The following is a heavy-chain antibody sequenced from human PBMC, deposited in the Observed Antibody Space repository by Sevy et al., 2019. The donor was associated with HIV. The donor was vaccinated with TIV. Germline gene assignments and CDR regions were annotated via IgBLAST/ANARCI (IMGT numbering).Heavy chain of an antibody. CDR2: INSDGSST. Sequence: GGSQRLSCAASGFTFSSYWMHWVRQAPGKGLVWVSRINSDGSSTSYADSVKGRFTISRDNAKNTLYLQMNSLRAEDTAVYYCAREGVLLWFGDWGSDAFDIWGQGTMVTVSS. CDR1: GFTFSSYW. D-gene: IGHD3-10*01. J-gene: IGHJ3*02. CDR3: AREGVLLWFGDWGSDAFDI. V-gene: IGHV3-74*01.